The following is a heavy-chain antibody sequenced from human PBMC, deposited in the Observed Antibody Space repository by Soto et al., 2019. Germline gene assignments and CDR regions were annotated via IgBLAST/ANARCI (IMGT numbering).Heavy chain of an antibody. CDR2: INPHSGST. J-gene: IGHJ6*02. CDR1: GYTFTDYY. D-gene: IGHD1-7*01. V-gene: IGHV1-2*02. Sequence: QVQLVQSGAEVEKPGVSVKVSCKASGYTFTDYYIHCVRQAPGQGLEWMGWINPHSGSTNYAQKFQGRVTMTRDTSISTAYMEQSRLRSDDTAVYYCARERITGTTLGDTYFYGLDVWGQGTTVTVSS. CDR3: ARERITGTTLGDTYFYGLDV.